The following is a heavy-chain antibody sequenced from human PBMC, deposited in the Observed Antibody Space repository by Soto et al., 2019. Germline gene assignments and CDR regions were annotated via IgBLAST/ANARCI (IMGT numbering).Heavy chain of an antibody. CDR1: GGSISSGGYY. D-gene: IGHD3-9*01. CDR2: IYYSGST. J-gene: IGHJ4*02. V-gene: IGHV4-31*03. Sequence: SETLSLTCTVSGGSISSGGYYWSWIRQHPGKGLEWIGYIYYSGSTYYNPSLKSRVTISVDTSKNQFSLKLSSVTAADTAVYYCASGSRGTGQLRYFDWPTYYFDYGGQGTRVTVSS. CDR3: ASGSRGTGQLRYFDWPTYYFDY.